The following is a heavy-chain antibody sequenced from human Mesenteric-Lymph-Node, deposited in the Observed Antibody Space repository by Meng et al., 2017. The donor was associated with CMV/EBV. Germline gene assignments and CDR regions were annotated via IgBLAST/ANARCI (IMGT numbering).Heavy chain of an antibody. V-gene: IGHV3-23*01. J-gene: IGHJ4*02. CDR1: EITFRNYA. CDR2: ILLDGVNT. Sequence: GESLKISCVGSEITFRNYAMDWVRQAPGKGLEWVSAILLDGVNTYYADPVKGRFTISRDNSKNTMYLQMNSLRVEDTAVYFCARRGQVWGQGTLVTVSS. CDR3: ARRGQV.